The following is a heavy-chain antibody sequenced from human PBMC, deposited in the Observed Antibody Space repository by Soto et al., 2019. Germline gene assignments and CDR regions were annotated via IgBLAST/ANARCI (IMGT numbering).Heavy chain of an antibody. CDR3: ASGYSYGYDYYSGLDI. J-gene: IGHJ6*02. D-gene: IGHD5-18*01. CDR2: ISSSSSYI. Sequence: PGGSLTLSCAASGFTFSSYSMNWVRQAPGKGLEWVSSISSSSSYIYYADSVKGRFTISRDNAKNSLYLQMNSLRAEDTAVYYCASGYSYGYDYYSGLDIWGQGTTVTVS. V-gene: IGHV3-21*01. CDR1: GFTFSSYS.